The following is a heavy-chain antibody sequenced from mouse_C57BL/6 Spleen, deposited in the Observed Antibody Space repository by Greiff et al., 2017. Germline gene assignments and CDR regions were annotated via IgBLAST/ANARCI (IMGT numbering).Heavy chain of an antibody. Sequence: QVQLQQPGAELVRPGSSVKLSCKASGYTFTSYWMHWVKQRPIQGLEWIGNIDPSDSETHYNQKFKDKATLTVDKSSSTAYMQLSSLTSDDSAVYYCARRYYGSSPYFDYWGQGTTLTVSS. CDR1: GYTFTSYW. V-gene: IGHV1-52*01. CDR2: IDPSDSET. CDR3: ARRYYGSSPYFDY. D-gene: IGHD1-1*01. J-gene: IGHJ2*01.